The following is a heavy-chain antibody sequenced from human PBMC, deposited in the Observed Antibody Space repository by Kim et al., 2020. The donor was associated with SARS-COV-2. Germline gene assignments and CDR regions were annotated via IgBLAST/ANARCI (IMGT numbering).Heavy chain of an antibody. CDR2: INHSGST. D-gene: IGHD6-25*01. V-gene: IGHV4-34*01. CDR3: ARLGVSRLPKARQRQPPYGMDV. J-gene: IGHJ6*02. CDR1: GGSFSGYY. Sequence: SETLSLTCAVYGGSFSGYYWSWIRQPPGKGLEWIGEINHSGSTNYNPSLKSRVTISVDTSKNQFSLKLSSVTAADTAVYYCARLGVSRLPKARQRQPPYGMDVWGQGTTVTVSS.